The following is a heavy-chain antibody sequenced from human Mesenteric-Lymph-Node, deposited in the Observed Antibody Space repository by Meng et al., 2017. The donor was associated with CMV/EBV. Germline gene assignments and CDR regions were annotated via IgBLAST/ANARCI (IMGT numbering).Heavy chain of an antibody. CDR3: ARQDEDGYNRY. V-gene: IGHV5-51*01. J-gene: IGHJ4*02. D-gene: IGHD5-24*01. Sequence: KVSCKGSGYTFSNYWIAWVRQMPGKGLEWMGIIYPGDSDTRYSPSFQGQVSMLADKFSSTAYLQWRSLKASDTAMYYCARQDEDGYNRYWGQGTMVTVSS. CDR2: IYPGDSDT. CDR1: GYTFSNYW.